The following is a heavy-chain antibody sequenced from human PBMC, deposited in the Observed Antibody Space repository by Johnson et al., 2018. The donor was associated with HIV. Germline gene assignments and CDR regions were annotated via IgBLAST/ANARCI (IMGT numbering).Heavy chain of an antibody. CDR2: IRYDGSNK. J-gene: IGHJ3*02. Sequence: QMQLVESGGGVVRPGGSLRLSCAASGFTFDDYGMSWVRQAPGKGLEWVAVIRYDGSNKYYADSVKGRFTISRDNSKNTLYLQMNSLRAEDTAVYYCAKTEDAFDIWGQGTMVTVSS. CDR3: AKTEDAFDI. CDR1: GFTFDDYG. V-gene: IGHV3-30*02.